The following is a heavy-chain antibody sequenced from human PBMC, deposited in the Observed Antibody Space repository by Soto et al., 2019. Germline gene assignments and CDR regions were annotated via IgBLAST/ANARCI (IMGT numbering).Heavy chain of an antibody. V-gene: IGHV4-30-4*01. J-gene: IGHJ4*02. D-gene: IGHD1-26*01. Sequence: QVQLQESGPGLVKPSQTLSLTCTVSGGSISSGDYYWSWIRQPPGKGLEWIGYIYYSGSTYYNPSLKSRVTISVDTSKNRFSLKLSSVTAADTAVYYCARDLWEGSYTGLLDYWGQGTLVTVSS. CDR1: GGSISSGDYY. CDR3: ARDLWEGSYTGLLDY. CDR2: IYYSGST.